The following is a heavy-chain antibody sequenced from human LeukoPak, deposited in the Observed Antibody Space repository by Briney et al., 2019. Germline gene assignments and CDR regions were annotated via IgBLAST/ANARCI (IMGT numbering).Heavy chain of an antibody. D-gene: IGHD6-19*01. Sequence: SXTLSLTCAVYGGSFSGYYWSWIRQPPGKGLEWIGEINHSGSTNYNPSLTSRGTISVDTSKNQFSLKLSSVTAADTAVYYCVLYSSGRGVYGMDVWGQGTTVTVSS. V-gene: IGHV4-34*01. CDR2: INHSGST. CDR3: VLYSSGRGVYGMDV. J-gene: IGHJ6*02. CDR1: GGSFSGYY.